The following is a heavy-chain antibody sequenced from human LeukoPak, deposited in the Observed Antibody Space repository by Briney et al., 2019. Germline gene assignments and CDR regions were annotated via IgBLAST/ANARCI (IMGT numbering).Heavy chain of an antibody. Sequence: GGTLRLSCTGSGFTFGDYAMRWVRQAPGKELEWVDFIRSRAYGGTTEYAASVKGRFTISRDDSKSIAYLQMNSLKTEDTAVYYCTRDLVVPAAIYPPGNYYYMDVWGKGTPVTVSS. CDR3: TRDLVVPAAIYPPGNYYYMDV. D-gene: IGHD2-2*02. CDR1: GFTFGDYA. V-gene: IGHV3-49*04. CDR2: IRSRAYGGTT. J-gene: IGHJ6*03.